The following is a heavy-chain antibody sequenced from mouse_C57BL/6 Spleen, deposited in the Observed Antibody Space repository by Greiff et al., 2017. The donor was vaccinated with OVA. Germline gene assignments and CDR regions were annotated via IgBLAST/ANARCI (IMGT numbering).Heavy chain of an antibody. Sequence: QVQLQQPGAELVKPGASVKLSCKASGYTFTSYWMQWVKQRPGQGLEWIGEIDPSDSYTNYNQKFKGKATLTVDTSSSTAYMHLSSLTSEYSAVYYCARTAQASAWFAYWGQGTLVTVSA. V-gene: IGHV1-50*01. CDR1: GYTFTSYW. CDR3: ARTAQASAWFAY. D-gene: IGHD3-2*02. CDR2: IDPSDSYT. J-gene: IGHJ3*01.